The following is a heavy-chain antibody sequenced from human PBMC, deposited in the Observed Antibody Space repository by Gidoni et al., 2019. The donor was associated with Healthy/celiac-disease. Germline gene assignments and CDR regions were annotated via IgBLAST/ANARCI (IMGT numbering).Heavy chain of an antibody. CDR2: ISSSSSYI. V-gene: IGHV3-21*01. Sequence: EVQLVESGGGQVKPGGSLRLSCPASGFTFSSYSMNWVRQAPGKGLEWVSSISSSSSYIYYADSVKGRFTISRDNAKNSLYLQMNSLRAEDTAVYYCARAMGADFDYWGQGTLVTVSS. J-gene: IGHJ4*02. D-gene: IGHD3-16*01. CDR1: GFTFSSYS. CDR3: ARAMGADFDY.